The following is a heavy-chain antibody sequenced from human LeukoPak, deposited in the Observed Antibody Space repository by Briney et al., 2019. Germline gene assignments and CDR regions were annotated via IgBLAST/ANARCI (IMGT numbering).Heavy chain of an antibody. CDR3: AKLYYDFWSGYPYYFGY. CDR2: ISASGDTT. D-gene: IGHD3-3*01. V-gene: IGHV3-23*01. Sequence: PGGPLRLSCAASGVIFSNYAMNWVRQAPGKGLEWVSSISASGDTTYYADSVKGRFTISRDNSKKSVYLQINSLRAEDTAVYYCAKLYYDFWSGYPYYFGYWGQGTLVTVSS. CDR1: GVIFSNYA. J-gene: IGHJ4*02.